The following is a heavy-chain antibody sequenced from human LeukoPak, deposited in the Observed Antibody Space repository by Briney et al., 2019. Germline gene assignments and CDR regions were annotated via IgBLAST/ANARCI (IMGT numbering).Heavy chain of an antibody. CDR2: NHYSGST. Sequence: SETLSLTCTVSGGSITNYYWTWIRQPPGKGLEWIGYNHYSGSTNYNPSLKSRVTISVDTSKNQFSLKLSSVTAADTAVYYCARASVTYYYYYYMDVWGKGTTVTVSS. D-gene: IGHD4-11*01. CDR3: ARASVTYYYYYYMDV. CDR1: GGSITNYY. J-gene: IGHJ6*03. V-gene: IGHV4-59*01.